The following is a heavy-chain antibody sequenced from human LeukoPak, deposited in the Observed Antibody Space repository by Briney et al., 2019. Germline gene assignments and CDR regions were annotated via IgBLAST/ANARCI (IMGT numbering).Heavy chain of an antibody. CDR1: GGTFSSYA. J-gene: IGHJ4*02. CDR2: IIPIFGTA. Sequence: ASVKVSCKASGGTFSSYAISWVRQAPGQGLEWMGGIIPIFGTANYAQKFQGRVTITTDESTGTAYMELSSLRSEDTAVYYCAREARFWSVPTPHHAGAWRISYFDYWGQGTLVTVSS. CDR3: AREARFWSVPTPHHAGAWRISYFDY. D-gene: IGHD3-3*01. V-gene: IGHV1-69*05.